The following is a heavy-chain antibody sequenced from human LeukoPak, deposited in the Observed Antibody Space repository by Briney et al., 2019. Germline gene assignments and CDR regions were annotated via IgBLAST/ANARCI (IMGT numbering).Heavy chain of an antibody. V-gene: IGHV3-9*01. CDR2: ISWNSGYI. D-gene: IGHD6-13*01. CDR3: AKGPIAAAGYYFDF. CDR1: GFTFSSYA. Sequence: GGSLRLSCAASGFTFSSYAMSWVRQAPGKGLEWVSGISWNSGYIGYADSVKGRFTISRDNAKSSLYLQMNSLRPEDTALYYCAKGPIAAAGYYFDFWGQGTLVTVSS. J-gene: IGHJ4*02.